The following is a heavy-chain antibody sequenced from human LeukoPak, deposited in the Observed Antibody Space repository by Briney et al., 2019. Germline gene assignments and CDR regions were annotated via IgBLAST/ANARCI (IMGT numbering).Heavy chain of an antibody. CDR1: GGSFSGYY. V-gene: IGHV4-34*01. J-gene: IGHJ4*02. CDR2: INRSGST. Sequence: SETLSLTCAVYGGSFSGYYWSWIRQPPGKGLEWIGEINRSGSTNYNPSLKSRVTISVDTSKNQFSLRLSSVTAVDTAVYYCARRRDYFDYWGQGTLVTVSS. CDR3: ARRRDYFDY.